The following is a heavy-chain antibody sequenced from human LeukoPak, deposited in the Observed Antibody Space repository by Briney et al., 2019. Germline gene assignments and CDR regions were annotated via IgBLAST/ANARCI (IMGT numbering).Heavy chain of an antibody. J-gene: IGHJ6*03. CDR1: GGPISSYY. Sequence: SETLSLTCMDSGGPISSYYWSWIRQPPGKGLEWIGYIYYSGSTNYNPSLKSRVTISVDTSKNQFSLKLSSVTAADTAVYYCARVSGATYYYYYYYMDVWGKGTTVTISS. CDR2: IYYSGST. CDR3: ARVSGATYYYYYYYMDV. D-gene: IGHD1-26*01. V-gene: IGHV4-59*01.